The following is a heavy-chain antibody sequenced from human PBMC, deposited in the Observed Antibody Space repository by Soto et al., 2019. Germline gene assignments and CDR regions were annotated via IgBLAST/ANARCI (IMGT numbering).Heavy chain of an antibody. CDR3: ARENDDCSGGSCYRNWFDS. J-gene: IGHJ5*01. CDR1: GGSISSYY. D-gene: IGHD2-15*01. CDR2: TYYSGST. V-gene: IGHV4-59*01. Sequence: SETLSLTCTVSGGSISSYYWSWIRQPPGKGLEWIGYTYYSGSTNYNPSLKSRVTISVDTSKNQFSLKLSSVTAADTAVYYCARENDDCSGGSCYRNWFDSWGQGSLVTVSS.